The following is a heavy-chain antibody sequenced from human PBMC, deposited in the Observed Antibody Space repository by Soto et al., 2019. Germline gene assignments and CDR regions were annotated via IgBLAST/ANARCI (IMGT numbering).Heavy chain of an antibody. CDR3: ARESGGSLAHWLVFEF. CDR1: GYNFTRYG. Sequence: QVQLVQSAAEVKPPGASVKVSCKASGYNFTRYGFSWVRQAPGQGLEWMGWISAYSGDTNYAQKFQGRVSMTTDSPTSTAYMELRRLTSDASAVYYWARESGGSLAHWLVFEFWVQGTLVTVSS. V-gene: IGHV1-18*01. D-gene: IGHD3-10*01. J-gene: IGHJ5*01. CDR2: ISAYSGDT.